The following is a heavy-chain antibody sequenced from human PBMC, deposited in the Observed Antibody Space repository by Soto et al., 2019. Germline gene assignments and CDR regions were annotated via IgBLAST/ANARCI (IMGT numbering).Heavy chain of an antibody. D-gene: IGHD3-16*02. J-gene: IGHJ4*02. CDR2: IYNTGST. CDR3: ARRPIMITLGGVIDYYFDF. Sequence: EILAITCTVAGGSISSSNYYCGWIRQPPGKGLEWIGNIYNTGSTSYNPSLSSRVTISIDTSKNQFSLKLASVNAEDTAVYYCARRPIMITLGGVIDYYFDFWGQGSLVTVSS. CDR1: GGSISSSNYY. V-gene: IGHV4-39*01.